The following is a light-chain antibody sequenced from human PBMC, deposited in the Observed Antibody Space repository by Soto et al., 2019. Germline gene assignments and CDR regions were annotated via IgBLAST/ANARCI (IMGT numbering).Light chain of an antibody. J-gene: IGKJ1*01. CDR2: GAS. CDR1: QSVSSSY. Sequence: EIVLTQSPGTLSLSPGERATLSCRASQSVSSSYLAWYQHRPDQAPRLLIFGASSRAAGIPDRFSGSGSGTDFTLTISGLEPEDFALYYCQQYVTSPQTFGQGTRVEIK. CDR3: QQYVTSPQT. V-gene: IGKV3-20*01.